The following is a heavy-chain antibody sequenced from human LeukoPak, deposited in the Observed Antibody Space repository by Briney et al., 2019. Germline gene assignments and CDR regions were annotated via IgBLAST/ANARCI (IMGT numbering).Heavy chain of an antibody. Sequence: PSQTLSLTCTVPGGSISSGDYYWSWIRQPPGKGLEWIGYIYYSGSTNYNPSLKSRVTISVDTSKNQFSLKLSSVTAADTAVYYCARGTVVVGLPVGFDYWGQGTLVTVSS. CDR2: IYYSGST. CDR3: ARGTVVVGLPVGFDY. D-gene: IGHD3-22*01. CDR1: GGSISSGDYY. J-gene: IGHJ4*02. V-gene: IGHV4-30-4*01.